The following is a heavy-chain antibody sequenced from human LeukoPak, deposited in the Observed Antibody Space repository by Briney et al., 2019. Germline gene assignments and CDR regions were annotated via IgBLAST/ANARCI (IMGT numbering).Heavy chain of an antibody. V-gene: IGHV3-7*01. J-gene: IGHJ4*02. CDR1: GFTFSNSW. CDR3: ARDTDGSLGY. Sequence: PGGSLRLSCAASGFTFSNSWMAWVRQAPGQGLEWVANIKQDESAKHYSDSVKGRFTISRDNAKNSLFLQMNGLRAEDSALYYCARDTDGSLGYWGQGTLVTVSS. D-gene: IGHD5-24*01. CDR2: IKQDESAK.